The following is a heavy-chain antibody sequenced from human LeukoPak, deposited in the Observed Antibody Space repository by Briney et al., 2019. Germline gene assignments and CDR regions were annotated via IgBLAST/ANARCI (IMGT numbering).Heavy chain of an antibody. J-gene: IGHJ3*02. CDR3: ARGGEGDAFDI. D-gene: IGHD4-17*01. V-gene: IGHV3-33*01. CDR1: GFTFSNYG. CDR2: IWYDGSNK. Sequence: GGSLRLSCAASGFTFSNYGMHWVRQAPGKGLEWVTVIWYDGSNKYYADSVKGRFTISRDNSKNTLYLQMNSLRAEDTAVYYCARGGEGDAFDIWGQGTMVTVSS.